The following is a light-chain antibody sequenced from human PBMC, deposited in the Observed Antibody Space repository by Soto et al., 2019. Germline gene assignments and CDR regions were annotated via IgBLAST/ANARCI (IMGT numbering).Light chain of an antibody. J-gene: IGLJ1*01. Sequence: QSVLTQLPSVSGSPGQSVTISCTGTSTDFVTYNRVSWYQQPPGTAPKLIVYEASNRPSGVPDRFSGSKSGNTASLTISGLQAADGADYYCSLYTSENTYVFGTGTKVTVL. V-gene: IGLV2-18*01. CDR3: SLYTSENTYV. CDR1: STDFVTYNR. CDR2: EAS.